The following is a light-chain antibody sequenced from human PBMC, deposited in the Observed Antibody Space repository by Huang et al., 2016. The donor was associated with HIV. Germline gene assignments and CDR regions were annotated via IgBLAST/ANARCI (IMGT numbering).Light chain of an antibody. Sequence: MTQSPATLSVSPGEGATLSCRASQSVSTNLAWYQHKPGQAPRLLLHGASTRATVVPARFSGSGSGTEFTLSISTLQSEDFAVYYCQQYNNWPPNTFGQGTKLEI. V-gene: IGKV3-15*01. CDR2: GAS. J-gene: IGKJ2*01. CDR1: QSVSTN. CDR3: QQYNNWPPNT.